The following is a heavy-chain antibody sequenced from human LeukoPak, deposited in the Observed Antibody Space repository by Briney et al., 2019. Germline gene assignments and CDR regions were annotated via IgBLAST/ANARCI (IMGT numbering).Heavy chain of an antibody. CDR1: GASVSGEF. J-gene: IGHJ4*01. Sequence: PSETLSLTCTVSGASVSGEFWSWIRHSPGNGLEWIGLIYYSGSTKFNPSLKTRVAMSVDTSNNQFSLSLNSVTTTDTAVYFCVGGGDWLPEYWGHGTQVIVSS. D-gene: IGHD3/OR15-3a*01. V-gene: IGHV4-59*02. CDR2: IYYSGST. CDR3: VGGGDWLPEY.